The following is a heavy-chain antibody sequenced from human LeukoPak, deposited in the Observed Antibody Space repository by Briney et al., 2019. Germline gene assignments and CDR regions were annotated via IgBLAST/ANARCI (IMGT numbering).Heavy chain of an antibody. CDR3: ARARASSYYFDY. Sequence: ASVKVSCKASGYTFTSYGISWVRQAPGQGLEWMGWISAYNGNTNYAQKLQGRVTMTTDTSTSTAYVELRSLRSDDTAVYYCARARASSYYFDYWGQGTLVTVSS. CDR2: ISAYNGNT. V-gene: IGHV1-18*01. J-gene: IGHJ4*02. CDR1: GYTFTSYG. D-gene: IGHD3-16*02.